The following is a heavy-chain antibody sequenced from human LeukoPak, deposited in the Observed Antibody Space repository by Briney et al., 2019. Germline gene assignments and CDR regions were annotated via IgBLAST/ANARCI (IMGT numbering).Heavy chain of an antibody. J-gene: IGHJ4*02. V-gene: IGHV4-39*01. CDR3: ARHDRSPPVKYYFDY. D-gene: IGHD3-16*02. CDR1: GGSISSSSYY. Sequence: SETLSLTCTVSGGSISSSSYYWGWIRQPPGKGLEWIGSIYYSGSTYYNPSLKSRVTISVDTSKNQFSLQLSSVTAADTAVYYCARHDRSPPVKYYFDYWGQGTLVTVSS. CDR2: IYYSGST.